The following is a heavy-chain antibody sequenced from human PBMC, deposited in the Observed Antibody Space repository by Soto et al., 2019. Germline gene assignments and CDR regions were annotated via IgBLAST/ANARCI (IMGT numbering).Heavy chain of an antibody. CDR2: ISAYNGNT. CDR3: ARGSNDYGDYDWFDP. V-gene: IGHV1-18*01. CDR1: GYTFTSYG. J-gene: IGHJ5*02. D-gene: IGHD4-17*01. Sequence: ASVKVSCKASGYTFTSYGISWVRQAPGQGLEWMGWISAYNGNTNYAQKLQGRVTMTTDTSTSTAYMELRSLRSDDTAVYYCARGSNDYGDYDWFDPWGQGTLVTVSS.